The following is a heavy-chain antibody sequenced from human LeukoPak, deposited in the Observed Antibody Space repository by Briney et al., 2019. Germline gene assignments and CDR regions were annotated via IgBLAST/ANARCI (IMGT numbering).Heavy chain of an antibody. Sequence: GGSLRLSCAASGFTFSSYAMHWVRQAPGKGLEWVAVISYDGSNKYYADSVKGRFTISRDNSKNTLFLQMNSLRAEDTAVYYCARDQSPLLWFGAYYYYGMDVWGQGTTVTVSS. CDR1: GFTFSSYA. J-gene: IGHJ6*02. CDR2: ISYDGSNK. D-gene: IGHD3-10*01. CDR3: ARDQSPLLWFGAYYYYGMDV. V-gene: IGHV3-30-3*01.